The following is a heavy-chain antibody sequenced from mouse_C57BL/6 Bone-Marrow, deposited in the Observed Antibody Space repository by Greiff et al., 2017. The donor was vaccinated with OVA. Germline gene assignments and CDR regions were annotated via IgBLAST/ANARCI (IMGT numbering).Heavy chain of an antibody. D-gene: IGHD4-1*01. CDR2: ILPRIGRT. V-gene: IGHV15-2*01. CDR1: DSEVFPIAY. Sequence: VQLQQSGSELRSPGSSVKLSCKDFDSEVFPIAYMSWVRQKPGHGFEWIGGILPRIGRTIYGEKFEDKATLDADTLSNTAYLELNSLTSEDSAIYYCAREKLTGAWFAYWGQGTLVTVSA. CDR3: AREKLTGAWFAY. J-gene: IGHJ3*01.